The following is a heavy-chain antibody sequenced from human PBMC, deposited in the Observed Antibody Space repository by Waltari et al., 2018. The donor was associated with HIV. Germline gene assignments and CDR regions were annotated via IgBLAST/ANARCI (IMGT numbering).Heavy chain of an antibody. CDR3: ALSRYGGNPASWFDP. CDR2: SYHRGST. Sequence: QVQLQESGPGLVKPSETLSLTCAVSGYSISSGYYWGWIRHPPGKGREWIGSSYHRGSTYYHPSLNSRVTISVYTSKNQFSLKLSSVTAADTAVYYCALSRYGGNPASWFDPWGQGTLVTVSS. CDR1: GYSISSGYY. D-gene: IGHD2-15*01. V-gene: IGHV4-38-2*01. J-gene: IGHJ5*02.